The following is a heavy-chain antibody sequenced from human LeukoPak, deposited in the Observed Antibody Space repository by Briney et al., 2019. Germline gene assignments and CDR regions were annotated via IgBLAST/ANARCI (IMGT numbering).Heavy chain of an antibody. D-gene: IGHD6-19*01. J-gene: IGHJ6*03. CDR2: IYYSGST. V-gene: IGHV4-39*07. CDR3: ARDETYSSDWQSNHYYYYMDV. CDR1: GGSISSSNYY. Sequence: SETLSLTCTVSGGSISSSNYYWGWIRQPPGKGLEWIGSIYYSGSTYYNPSLKSRVTISVDTSKNQFSLKLSSVTATDTAVYYCARDETYSSDWQSNHYYYYMDVWGKGTTVTVSS.